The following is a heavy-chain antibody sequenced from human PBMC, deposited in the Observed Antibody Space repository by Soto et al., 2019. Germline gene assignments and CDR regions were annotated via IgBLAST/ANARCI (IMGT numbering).Heavy chain of an antibody. J-gene: IGHJ5*02. CDR3: ARARGFWSGYPGSNWFDP. CDR2: INHSGST. D-gene: IGHD3-3*01. V-gene: IGHV4-34*01. Sequence: SETLSLTCAVYGGSFSGYYWSWIRQPPGKGLEWIGEINHSGSTNYNPSLKSRVTISVDTSKNQFSLKLSSVTAADTAVYYCARARGFWSGYPGSNWFDPWGQGTLVTVSS. CDR1: GGSFSGYY.